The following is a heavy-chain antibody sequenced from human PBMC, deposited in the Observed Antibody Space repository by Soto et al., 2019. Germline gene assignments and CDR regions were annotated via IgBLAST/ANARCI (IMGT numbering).Heavy chain of an antibody. J-gene: IGHJ6*02. CDR1: GFTFSSYA. V-gene: IGHV3-23*01. CDR3: ANAFPPVWFGESVYGMDV. Sequence: EVQLLESGGGLVQPGGSLRLSCAASGFTFSSYAMSWVRQAPGKGLEWVSAISGSGGSTYYADSVKGRFTISRDNSKNTLYLQMNSLRAEDTAVYYCANAFPPVWFGESVYGMDVWGQGTTVTVSS. CDR2: ISGSGGST. D-gene: IGHD3-10*01.